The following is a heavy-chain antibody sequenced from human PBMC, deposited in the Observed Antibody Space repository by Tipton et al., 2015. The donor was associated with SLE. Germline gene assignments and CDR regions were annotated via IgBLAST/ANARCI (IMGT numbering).Heavy chain of an antibody. CDR3: AREANSGSWDAFDI. CDR2: ISYDGSNK. D-gene: IGHD1-26*01. Sequence: SLRLSCAASGFTFSSYAMHWVRQAPGKGLEWVAVISYDGSNKYYADSVKGRFTISRDNSKNTLYLQMNSLRAEDTAVYYCAREANSGSWDAFDIWGQGTMVTVSS. J-gene: IGHJ3*02. CDR1: GFTFSSYA. V-gene: IGHV3-30-3*01.